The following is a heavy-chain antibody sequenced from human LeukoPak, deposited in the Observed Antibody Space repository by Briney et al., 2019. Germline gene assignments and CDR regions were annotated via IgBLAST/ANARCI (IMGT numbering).Heavy chain of an antibody. CDR1: GFTVSSNY. Sequence: GGSLRLSCAASGFTVSSNYMSWVRQAPGKGLEWVSVIYSGGSTYYADSVKGRFTISRDNSKNTLYLQMNSLRAEDTAVYYCARDRGAAAGTWFDPWGQGTLVTVSS. J-gene: IGHJ5*02. V-gene: IGHV3-66*01. D-gene: IGHD6-13*01. CDR3: ARDRGAAAGTWFDP. CDR2: IYSGGST.